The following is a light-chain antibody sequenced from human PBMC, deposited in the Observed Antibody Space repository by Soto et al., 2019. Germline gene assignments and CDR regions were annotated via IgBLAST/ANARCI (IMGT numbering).Light chain of an antibody. V-gene: IGKV1-39*01. Sequence: DIQMTQSPSSLSASVGDRVTITCRASQSINSYLNWYQQKPGKAPKFLIYAASSLQSGVPSRFSGSGSGTDFTLTISSLQPEDFATYYCQQSYSGVTFGQGTKVEI. CDR3: QQSYSGVT. J-gene: IGKJ1*01. CDR1: QSINSY. CDR2: AAS.